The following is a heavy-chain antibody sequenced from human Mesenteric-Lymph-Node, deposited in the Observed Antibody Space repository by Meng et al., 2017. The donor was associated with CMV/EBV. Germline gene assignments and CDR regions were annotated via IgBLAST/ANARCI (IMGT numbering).Heavy chain of an antibody. Sequence: ASVKVSCKTSGYSFSSYGISWVRQAPGQGLEWMGWISGYNGDTNYAQSVQGRVSLTTDTSTNTAYMELRSLRSDDTAEYFCARDRGRSDHEMVGATFGQFDYWAQGTLVTVSS. CDR3: ARDRGRSDHEMVGATFGQFDY. CDR1: GYSFSSYG. J-gene: IGHJ4*02. CDR2: ISGYNGDT. V-gene: IGHV1-18*01. D-gene: IGHD1-26*01.